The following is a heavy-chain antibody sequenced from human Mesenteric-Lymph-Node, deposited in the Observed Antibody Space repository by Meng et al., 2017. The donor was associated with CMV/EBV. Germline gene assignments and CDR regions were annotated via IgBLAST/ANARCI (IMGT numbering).Heavy chain of an antibody. D-gene: IGHD2-2*02. J-gene: IGHJ5*02. CDR1: GFTFSSYW. V-gene: IGHV3-7*01. CDR3: ARDRDCTSTSCYKRGWFDP. CDR2: IKQDGSEK. Sequence: GESLKISCAASGFTFSSYWMSWVRQAPGKGLEWVANIKQDGSEKYYVDSVKGRFTISRDNAKNSLYLQMNSLRAEDTAVYYCARDRDCTSTSCYKRGWFDPWGQGTLVTVSS.